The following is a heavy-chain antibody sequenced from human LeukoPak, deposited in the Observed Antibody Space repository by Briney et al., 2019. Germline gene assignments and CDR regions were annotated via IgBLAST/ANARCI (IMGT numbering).Heavy chain of an antibody. D-gene: IGHD3-10*01. CDR3: ARDELGELTMGNWFDP. CDR2: ISSSSSYI. CDR1: GFTFSSYS. V-gene: IGHV3-21*01. Sequence: SXXLSCAASGFTFSSYSMNWVRQAPGKGLEWVSSISSSSSYIYYADSVKGRFTISRDNAKNSLYLQMNSLRAEDTAVYYCARDELGELTMGNWFDPWGQGTLVTVSS. J-gene: IGHJ5*02.